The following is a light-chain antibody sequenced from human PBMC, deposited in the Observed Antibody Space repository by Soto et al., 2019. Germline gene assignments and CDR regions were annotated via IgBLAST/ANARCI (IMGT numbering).Light chain of an antibody. V-gene: IGLV2-14*01. J-gene: IGLJ2*01. CDR1: SSDVGGYNY. Sequence: QSVLTQPASVSGSPGQSITISCTGTSSDVGGYNYVSWYQQHPGKAPKLMIYDVSNRPSGVSNRFSGSKSGNTASLTISGLQAEDEADYYCSSYTSSSWGVLGGGTKLTVL. CDR2: DVS. CDR3: SSYTSSSWGV.